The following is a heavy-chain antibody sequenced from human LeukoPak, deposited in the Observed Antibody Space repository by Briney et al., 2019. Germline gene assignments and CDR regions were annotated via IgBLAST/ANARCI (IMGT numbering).Heavy chain of an antibody. CDR1: GYSSTSYW. Sequence: PGESLKSSCNGSGYSSTSYWIGWVRHLPRKGLEWMGIISTGDSDTRYSPSFQRQVTTSADNTISTAYLEWSNLKASDTAMYYCASISGYYSYFDYWGQGTLVTVSS. CDR2: ISTGDSDT. CDR3: ASISGYYSYFDY. V-gene: IGHV5-51*03. D-gene: IGHD3-22*01. J-gene: IGHJ4*02.